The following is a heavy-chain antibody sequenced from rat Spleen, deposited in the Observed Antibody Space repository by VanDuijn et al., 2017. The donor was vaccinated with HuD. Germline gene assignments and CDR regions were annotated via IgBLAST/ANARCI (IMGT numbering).Heavy chain of an antibody. Sequence: VQLVESGGGLVQPGKSLKLSCSASGFTFSSYGMHWIRQAPGKGLHWIAFVGSSSDTVYADAVKGRFTISRDNAKNTLYLQLDSLKSDTAIYFCARDTHTMGISDYWGQGVMVTVSS. J-gene: IGHJ2*01. CDR2: VGSSSDT. V-gene: IGHV5-62*01. CDR3: ARDTHTMGISDY. CDR1: GFTFSSYG. D-gene: IGHD1-9*01.